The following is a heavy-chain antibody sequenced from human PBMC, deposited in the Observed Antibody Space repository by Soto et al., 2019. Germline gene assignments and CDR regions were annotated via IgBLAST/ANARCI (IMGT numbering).Heavy chain of an antibody. Sequence: QVQLVQSGAEVKKPGASVKVSCKASCYTFTSYGISWVRQAPGQGLEWMGWISAYNGNTNYAQKLQGRVTMTTDTSTSKGYMELKSLRSDDTAVYYCARDPPPYCSGGSCYHTRFNYWGQGTLVTVSS. V-gene: IGHV1-18*01. J-gene: IGHJ4*02. CDR3: ARDPPPYCSGGSCYHTRFNY. D-gene: IGHD2-15*01. CDR1: CYTFTSYG. CDR2: ISAYNGNT.